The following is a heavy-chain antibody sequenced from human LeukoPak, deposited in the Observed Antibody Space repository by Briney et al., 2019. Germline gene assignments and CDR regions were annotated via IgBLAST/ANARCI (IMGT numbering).Heavy chain of an antibody. CDR3: ARESIVVVVAAYFDY. J-gene: IGHJ4*02. V-gene: IGHV4-39*07. CDR1: GGSISSSSYY. CDR2: IYHSGST. D-gene: IGHD2-15*01. Sequence: PSETLSLTCTVSGGSISSSSYYWGWIRQPPGKGLEWIGSIYHSGSTYYNPSLKSRVTISVDTSKNQFSLKLSSVTAADTAVYYCARESIVVVVAAYFDYWGQGTLVTVSS.